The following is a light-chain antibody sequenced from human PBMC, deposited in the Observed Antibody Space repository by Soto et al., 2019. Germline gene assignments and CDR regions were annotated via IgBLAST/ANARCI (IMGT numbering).Light chain of an antibody. V-gene: IGKV3-20*01. CDR1: QSVSQY. J-gene: IGKJ3*01. Sequence: EIVLTQSPGTLSWSLGERATLSCRASQSVSQYLAWYQQKPGQAPMLLIYGASSRANGIPDRFSGSGSGTDFTLTINGLEPEDFAVYYCQQYATSARLTFGPGTNVDI. CDR2: GAS. CDR3: QQYATSARLT.